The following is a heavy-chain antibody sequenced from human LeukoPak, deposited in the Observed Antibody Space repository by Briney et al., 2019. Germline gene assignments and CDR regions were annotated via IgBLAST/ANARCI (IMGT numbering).Heavy chain of an antibody. V-gene: IGHV3-11*04. CDR2: ITSSGSTI. CDR1: GFTFSDYY. J-gene: IGHJ4*02. D-gene: IGHD3-22*01. Sequence: GGSLRLSCAASGFTFSDYYMSWIRQAPGKGLEWVSYITSSGSTIYYADSVKGRFTISRDNAKNSLYLQMNSLRAEDTAVYYCASEGYYDSSGYLSGRPSNYYWGQGTLVTVSS. CDR3: ASEGYYDSSGYLSGRPSNYY.